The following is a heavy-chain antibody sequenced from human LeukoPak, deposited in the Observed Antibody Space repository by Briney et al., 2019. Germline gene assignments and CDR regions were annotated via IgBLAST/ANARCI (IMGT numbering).Heavy chain of an antibody. CDR2: ISYDGSNK. CDR1: GFTFSSYA. CDR3: ARDRKGALNYGMDV. Sequence: PGGSLRLSCAASGFTFSSYAMHWVRQAPGKGLEWVAVISYDGSNKYYADSVKGRFTISRDNSKNTLYLQMNSLRAEDTAVYYCARDRKGALNYGMDVWGQGTTATVSS. V-gene: IGHV3-30*04. J-gene: IGHJ6*02.